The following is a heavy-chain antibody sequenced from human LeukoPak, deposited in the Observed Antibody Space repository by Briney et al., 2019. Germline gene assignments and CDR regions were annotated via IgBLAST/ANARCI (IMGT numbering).Heavy chain of an antibody. CDR3: ARSLSGLSSGY. CDR1: GYTFTRYY. V-gene: IGHV1-2*02. Sequence: ASLKVSCTPSGYTFTRYYMHWVRQAPGQGLEWMGWINPNSGGTNYAQKLQGRVTMTRDTSISTAYMELSRLRSDETAMYYCARSLSGLSSGYWGQGTLVTVSS. J-gene: IGHJ4*02. D-gene: IGHD3/OR15-3a*01. CDR2: INPNSGGT.